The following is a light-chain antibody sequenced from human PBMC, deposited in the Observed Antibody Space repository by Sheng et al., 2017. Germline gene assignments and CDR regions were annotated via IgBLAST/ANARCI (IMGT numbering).Light chain of an antibody. CDR3: QNYNGAPWT. J-gene: IGKJ1*01. CDR1: QSVGSK. CDR2: GAS. V-gene: IGKV3-15*01. Sequence: EIVMTQSPATLSVSPGERATLSCRASQSVGSKLAWYQRKPGQSPRLLIYGASTRATGIPARFSGSGSGTEFTLTISSLQSEDFAVYYCQNYNGAPWTFGQGTKVDLK.